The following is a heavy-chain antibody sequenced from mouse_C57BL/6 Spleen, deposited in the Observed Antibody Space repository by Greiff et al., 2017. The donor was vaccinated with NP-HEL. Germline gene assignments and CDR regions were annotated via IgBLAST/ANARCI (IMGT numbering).Heavy chain of an antibody. D-gene: IGHD4-1*01. J-gene: IGHJ2*01. CDR1: GYAFSSSW. Sequence: QVQLQQSGPELVKPGASVKISCKASGYAFSSSWMNWVKQRPGKGLEWIGRIYPGDGDTNYNGKFKGKATLTADKSPSTAYMQLSSLTSEDSAVYFCAKTGTTYFDYWGQGTTLTVSS. V-gene: IGHV1-82*01. CDR2: IYPGDGDT. CDR3: AKTGTTYFDY.